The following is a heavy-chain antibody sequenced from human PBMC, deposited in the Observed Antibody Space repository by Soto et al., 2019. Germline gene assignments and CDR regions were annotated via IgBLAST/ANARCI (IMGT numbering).Heavy chain of an antibody. CDR2: INSVSGGA. CDR3: ARGGSYYAQ. CDR1: GNIHTIDF. V-gene: IGHV1-2*02. Sequence: QVEMVQSGAEVKQPGASVRVSFKASGNIHTIDFIHWLRQAPGQGLEWRGGINSVSGGANYAPRCQGRVSMTRDGSSATVFMDLSGLRSDDTAVYYCARGGSYYAQWGQGTLVTVSS. J-gene: IGHJ4*02. D-gene: IGHD3-10*01.